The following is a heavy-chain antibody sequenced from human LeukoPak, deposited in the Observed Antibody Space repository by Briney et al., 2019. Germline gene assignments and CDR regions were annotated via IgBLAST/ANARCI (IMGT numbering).Heavy chain of an antibody. CDR2: ISAYNGNT. Sequence: ASVKVSCKASGYTFTSYGISWVRQAPGQGLEWMGWISAYNGNTNYAQKLQGRVTMTRNTSISTAYMELSSLRSEDTAVYYCARGAYYYDILTGYYYWGQGTLVTVSS. D-gene: IGHD3-9*01. CDR1: GYTFTSYG. V-gene: IGHV1-18*01. J-gene: IGHJ4*02. CDR3: ARGAYYYDILTGYYY.